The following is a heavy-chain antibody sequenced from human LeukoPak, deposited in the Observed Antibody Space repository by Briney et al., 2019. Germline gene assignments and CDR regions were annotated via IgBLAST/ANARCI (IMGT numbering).Heavy chain of an antibody. J-gene: IGHJ4*02. CDR2: INHSGST. CDR3: ARGPAPGRRLDY. Sequence: SSETLSLTCAVYGGSFSGYYWSWIRQPPGKGLEWIGEINHSGSTNYNPSLRSRVTISVDTSKNQFSLKLSSVTAADTAVYYCARGPAPGRRLDYWGRGTLVTVSS. CDR1: GGSFSGYY. V-gene: IGHV4-34*01.